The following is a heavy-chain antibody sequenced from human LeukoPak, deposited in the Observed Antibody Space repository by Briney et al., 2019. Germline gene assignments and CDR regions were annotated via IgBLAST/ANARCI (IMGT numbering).Heavy chain of an antibody. V-gene: IGHV4-34*01. CDR2: INHSGST. CDR3: ARSRDYYDSSGYYYVSGPSDY. J-gene: IGHJ4*02. Sequence: SSETLSLTCAVYGGSFSGYYWSWIRQPPGKGLEWIGEINHSGSTNYNPSLKSRVTISVDTSKNQFSLKLSSVTAADTAVYYCARSRDYYDSSGYYYVSGPSDYWGQGTLVTVSS. CDR1: GGSFSGYY. D-gene: IGHD3-22*01.